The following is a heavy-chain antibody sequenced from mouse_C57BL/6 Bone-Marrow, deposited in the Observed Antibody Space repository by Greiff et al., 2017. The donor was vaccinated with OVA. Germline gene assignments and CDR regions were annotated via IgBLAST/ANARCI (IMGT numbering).Heavy chain of an antibody. J-gene: IGHJ4*01. CDR3: ARGFYYYGSSYETMDY. Sequence: EVMLVESGGGLVQPGESLKLSCESNEYEFPSHDMSWVRKTPEKRLELVAAINSDGGSTYYPDTMERRFIISRDNTKKTLYLQMSSLRSEDTALYYCARGFYYYGSSYETMDYWGQGTSVTVSS. CDR1: EYEFPSHD. CDR2: INSDGGST. D-gene: IGHD1-1*01. V-gene: IGHV5-2*01.